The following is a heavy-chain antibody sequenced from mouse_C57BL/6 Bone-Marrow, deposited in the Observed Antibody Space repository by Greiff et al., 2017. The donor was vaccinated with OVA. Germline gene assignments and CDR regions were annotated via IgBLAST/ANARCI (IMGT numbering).Heavy chain of an antibody. CDR2: IYPRSGNT. J-gene: IGHJ2*01. V-gene: IGHV1-81*01. CDR1: GYTFTSYG. D-gene: IGHD1-1*01. CDR3: ARGTTTTVVASPFDY. Sequence: QVHVKQSGAELARPGASVKLSCKASGYTFTSYGISWVKQRTGQGLEWIGEIYPRSGNTYYNEKFKGKATLTADKSSSTAYMELRSLTSEDSAVYFCARGTTTTVVASPFDYWGQGTTLTVSS.